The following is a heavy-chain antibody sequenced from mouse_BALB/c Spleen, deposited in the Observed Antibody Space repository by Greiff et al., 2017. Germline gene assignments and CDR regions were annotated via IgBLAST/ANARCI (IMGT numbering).Heavy chain of an antibody. CDR2: IWAGGST. Sequence: VPRVESGPGLVAPSQSLSITCTVSGFSLTSYGVHWVRQPPGKGLEWLGVIWAGGSTNYNSALMSRLSISKDNSKSQVFLKMNSLQTDDTAMYYCARDYGNYEVAYWGQGTLVTVSA. V-gene: IGHV2-9*02. D-gene: IGHD2-1*01. J-gene: IGHJ3*01. CDR3: ARDYGNYEVAY. CDR1: GFSLTSYG.